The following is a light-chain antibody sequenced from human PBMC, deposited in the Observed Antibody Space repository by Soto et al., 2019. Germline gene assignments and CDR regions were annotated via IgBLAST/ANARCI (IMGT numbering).Light chain of an antibody. CDR1: QSISNW. CDR2: DAS. J-gene: IGKJ1*01. V-gene: IGKV1-5*01. CDR3: LQDHDDSWT. Sequence: DNQMTQSPSTLSASVGDRVTITCRASQSISNWLAWYQQKPGKAPKLLIYDASSLESGVSLRFSGSGSGTEFTLTVSSLQPEDFATYYCLQDHDDSWTFGQGTKVDNK.